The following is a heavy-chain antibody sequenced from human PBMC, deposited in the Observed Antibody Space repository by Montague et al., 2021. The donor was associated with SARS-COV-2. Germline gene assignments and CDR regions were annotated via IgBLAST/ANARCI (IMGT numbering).Heavy chain of an antibody. Sequence: TLSLTCTVSGDSISSGTHYWSWIRQPAGKGLEWIGRIYTSGGTNYNPSLKSRVTMSVDKFNNQVSLQLNYLTAADTAVYFCMRAGGYVNRPPVWGQGAQVIVSS. CDR3: MRAGGYVNRPPV. CDR2: IYTSGGT. J-gene: IGHJ4*02. V-gene: IGHV4-61*02. D-gene: IGHD6-19*01. CDR1: GDSISSGTHY.